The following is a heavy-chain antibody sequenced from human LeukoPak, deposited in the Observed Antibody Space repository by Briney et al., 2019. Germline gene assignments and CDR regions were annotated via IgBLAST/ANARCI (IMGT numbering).Heavy chain of an antibody. CDR3: AVRPGSGSYVDY. J-gene: IGHJ4*02. CDR1: GGSFRGYY. CDR2: INHSGST. D-gene: IGHD3-10*01. V-gene: IGHV4-34*01. Sequence: SETLSLTCAVYGGSFRGYYWSWIRQPPGKGLEWIGEINHSGSTNYNPSLKSRVTISVDTSKNQFSLKLSSVTAADTAVYYCAVRPGSGSYVDYWGQGTLVTVSS.